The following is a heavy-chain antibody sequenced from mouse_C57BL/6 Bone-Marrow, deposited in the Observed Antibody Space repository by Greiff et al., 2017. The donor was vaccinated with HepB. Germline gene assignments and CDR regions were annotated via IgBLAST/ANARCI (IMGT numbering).Heavy chain of an antibody. CDR1: GYTFTDYN. CDR3: ARGGGYDGFAY. D-gene: IGHD2-2*01. CDR2: INPNNGGT. J-gene: IGHJ3*01. V-gene: IGHV1-22*01. Sequence: VQLKQSGPELVKPGASVKMSCKASGYTFTDYNMHWVKQSHGKSLEWIGYINPNNGGTSYNQKFKGKATLTVNKSSSTAYMELRSLTSEDSAVYYCARGGGYDGFAYWGQGTLVTVSA.